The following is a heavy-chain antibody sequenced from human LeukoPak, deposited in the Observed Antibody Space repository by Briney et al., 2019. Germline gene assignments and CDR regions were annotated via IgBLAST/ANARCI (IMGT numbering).Heavy chain of an antibody. J-gene: IGHJ4*02. CDR3: AKDPTEIVVVTAMSFD. V-gene: IGHV3-23*01. Sequence: PGGSLRLSCAASGFTFSSYAMSWVRQAPGKGLEWVSAISGSGGSTYYADSVKGRFTISRDNSKNTLYLQMNSLRAEDTAVYYCAKDPTEIVVVTAMSFDWGQGTLVTVSS. CDR2: ISGSGGST. D-gene: IGHD2-21*02. CDR1: GFTFSSYA.